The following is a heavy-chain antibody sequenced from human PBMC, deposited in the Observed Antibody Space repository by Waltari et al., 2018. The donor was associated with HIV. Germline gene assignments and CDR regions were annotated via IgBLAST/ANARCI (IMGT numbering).Heavy chain of an antibody. CDR1: GFTFCSYG. D-gene: IGHD4-17*01. CDR2: ISYDGSNK. CDR3: AKTGYGDYGRDD. V-gene: IGHV3-30*18. Sequence: QVQLVESGGGVVQPGRSLRLSCAASGFTFCSYGMHWVRQAPGKGLEWVAVISYDGSNKFYTDSVKGRFTISRDNSKNTLYLQMNSLRAEDTAVYYCAKTGYGDYGRDDWGQGTLVTVSS. J-gene: IGHJ4*02.